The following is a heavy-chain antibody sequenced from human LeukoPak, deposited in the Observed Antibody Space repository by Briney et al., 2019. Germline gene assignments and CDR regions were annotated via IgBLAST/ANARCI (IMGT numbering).Heavy chain of an antibody. Sequence: PGGSLRLSCAASGFTFSSYSMNWVRQAPGKGLEWVSSISSSSSYIYYADSVKGRFTISRDNAKNSLYLQMNSLRAEDTAVYYCARDPTRLGIGPFFDYWGQGTLVTVSS. D-gene: IGHD7-27*01. CDR3: ARDPTRLGIGPFFDY. CDR2: ISSSSSYI. J-gene: IGHJ4*02. CDR1: GFTFSSYS. V-gene: IGHV3-21*01.